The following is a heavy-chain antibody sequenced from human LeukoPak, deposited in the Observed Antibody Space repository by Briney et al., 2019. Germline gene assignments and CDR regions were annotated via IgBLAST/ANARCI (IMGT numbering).Heavy chain of an antibody. CDR2: ISGSGGST. V-gene: IGHV3-23*01. J-gene: IGHJ4*02. Sequence: GGSLRLSCAASGFTFSSYAMSWVRQAPGKGLEWVSAISGSGGSTYYADSVKGRFTISRDNSKNTLYPQMNSLRAEDTAVYYCAKAQTYYDSSSFFDYWGQGTLVTVSS. CDR3: AKAQTYYDSSSFFDY. D-gene: IGHD3-22*01. CDR1: GFTFSSYA.